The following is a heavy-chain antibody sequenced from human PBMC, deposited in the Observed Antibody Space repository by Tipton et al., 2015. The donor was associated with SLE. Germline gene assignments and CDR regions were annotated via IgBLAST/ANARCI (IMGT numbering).Heavy chain of an antibody. D-gene: IGHD3-9*01. J-gene: IGHJ4*02. V-gene: IGHV4-31*03. CDR1: GGSIGSGGYY. Sequence: TLSLTCTVSGGSIGSGGYYWSWIRQHPGKGLEWIGYIYYSGSTYYNPSLKSRVTISVDTSKNQFSLKLSSVTAADTAVYYCARVQEDAILTGYFFDYWGQGTLVTVSS. CDR3: ARVQEDAILTGYFFDY. CDR2: IYYSGST.